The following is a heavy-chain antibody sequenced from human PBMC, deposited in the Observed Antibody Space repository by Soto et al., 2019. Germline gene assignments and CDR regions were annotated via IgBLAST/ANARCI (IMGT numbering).Heavy chain of an antibody. CDR3: ARGQVEMATLYFDY. Sequence: ASVKVSGKASGGTFSSYAISWVRQAPGQGLEWMGGIIPIFGTANYAQKFQGRVTITADESTSTAYMELSSLRSEDTAVYYCARGQVEMATLYFDYWGQGTLVTVSS. D-gene: IGHD5-12*01. V-gene: IGHV1-69*13. CDR1: GGTFSSYA. J-gene: IGHJ4*02. CDR2: IIPIFGTA.